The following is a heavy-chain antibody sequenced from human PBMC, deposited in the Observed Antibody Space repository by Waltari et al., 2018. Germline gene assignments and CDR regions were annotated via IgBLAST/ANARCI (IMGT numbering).Heavy chain of an antibody. CDR1: GGTFSSYA. J-gene: IGHJ5*02. CDR2: IIPVFGTP. CDR3: AKEGAFGVTTGPGWFDP. D-gene: IGHD3-3*01. V-gene: IGHV1-69*18. Sequence: QVQLVQSGSEVKKPGSSVKVSCKTSGGTFSSYAISWVRQAPGQGLEWMGRIIPVFGTPNHGQKFQGRLTITADELTTTVYMELSSLRSEDTAIYYCAKEGAFGVTTGPGWFDPWGQGTRVTVSS.